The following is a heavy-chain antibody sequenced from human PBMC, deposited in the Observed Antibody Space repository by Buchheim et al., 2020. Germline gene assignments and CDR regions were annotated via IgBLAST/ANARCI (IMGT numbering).Heavy chain of an antibody. D-gene: IGHD3/OR15-3a*01. V-gene: IGHV3-21*06. CDR1: GLTFSTKT. Sequence: EGQLVESGGGLVKPGGSLRLSCAASGLTFSTKTMNWVRQAPGKGLEWVSSITSSSIYIYYGDSVKGRFTISRENAKNSLYLQMNSLRAEDTAVYYCARGDFIYGMDVWGQGTT. CDR2: ITSSSIYI. CDR3: ARGDFIYGMDV. J-gene: IGHJ6*02.